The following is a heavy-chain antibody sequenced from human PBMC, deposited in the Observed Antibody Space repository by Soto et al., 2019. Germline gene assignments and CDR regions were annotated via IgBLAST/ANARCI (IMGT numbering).Heavy chain of an antibody. CDR2: LDQSGGT. V-gene: IGHV4-34*01. D-gene: IGHD2-15*01. CDR3: ARERGEYCSGGSCYYFDY. CDR1: GDSLRGQS. Sequence: SETLSLTCAVVGDSLRGQSWNWIRQSPGKGLEWIGELDQSGGTNYNPSLKSRAIISDDTSKNQFSLKLSSVTAADTAVYYCARERGEYCSGGSCYYFDYWGQGTLVTVSS. J-gene: IGHJ4*02.